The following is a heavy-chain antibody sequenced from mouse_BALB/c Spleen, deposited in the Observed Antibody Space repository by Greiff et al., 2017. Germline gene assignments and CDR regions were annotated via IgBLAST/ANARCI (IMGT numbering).Heavy chain of an antibody. J-gene: IGHJ4*01. Sequence: EVKLVESGGGLVKPGGSLKLSCAASGFTFSSYAMSWVRQTPEKRLEWVASISSGGSTYYPASVKGRFTISRDNARNILYLQMSSLRSEDTAMYYCARGGSYVSYAMDYWGQGTSVTVSS. CDR1: GFTFSSYA. V-gene: IGHV5-6-5*01. CDR2: ISSGGST. CDR3: ARGGSYVSYAMDY. D-gene: IGHD1-1*02.